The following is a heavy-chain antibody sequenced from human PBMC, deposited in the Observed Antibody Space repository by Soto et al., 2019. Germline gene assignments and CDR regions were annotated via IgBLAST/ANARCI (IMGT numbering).Heavy chain of an antibody. V-gene: IGHV3-11*01. J-gene: IGHJ6*02. D-gene: IGHD3-10*01. CDR2: ISDNGSPL. CDR3: ARDIRGYGMDV. CDR1: GFDFGDYY. Sequence: PGGSLRLSCAASGFDFGDYYMSWSRLAPGKGLEWISYISDNGSPLYYADSVKGRFSISRDNVKNSVYLQMNNLRADDTALYFCARDIRGYGMDVWGQGTTVTVSS.